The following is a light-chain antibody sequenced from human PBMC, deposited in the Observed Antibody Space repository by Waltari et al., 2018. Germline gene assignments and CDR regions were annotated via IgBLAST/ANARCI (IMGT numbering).Light chain of an antibody. V-gene: IGLV1-47*01. CDR2: RNN. J-gene: IGLJ3*02. CDR3: AAWDDSLSGRV. Sequence: QSVLTQPPSASGTPGQRVTISCSGSRSTIGSNYVYWYQQVPGTAPKLLIYRNNQRPSGVPDRCAGSKSGTSASRAISGLRSEDEVDYYCAAWDDSLSGRVFGGGTKVTVL. CDR1: RSTIGSNY.